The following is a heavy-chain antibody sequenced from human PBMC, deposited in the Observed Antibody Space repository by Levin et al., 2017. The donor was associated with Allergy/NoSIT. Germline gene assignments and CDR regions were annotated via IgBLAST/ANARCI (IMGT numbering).Heavy chain of an antibody. CDR2: IYSSGST. V-gene: IGHV4-61*01. D-gene: IGHD3-16*01. CDR1: GASVTSGSNY. Sequence: HSQTLSLTCAVSGASVTSGSNYWSWIRQPPGKGLEWIGYIYSSGSTKYNPSLKTRVTISFDTSRNEFTLQLNSVTAADTAVYYCAREGLSPFSWFDPWGQGTLVTVSS. CDR3: AREGLSPFSWFDP. J-gene: IGHJ5*02.